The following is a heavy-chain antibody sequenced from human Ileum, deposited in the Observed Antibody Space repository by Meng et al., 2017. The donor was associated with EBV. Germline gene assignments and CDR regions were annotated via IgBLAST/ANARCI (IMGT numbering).Heavy chain of an antibody. V-gene: IGHV4-28*01. CDR2: IYYSGST. J-gene: IGHJ4*02. D-gene: IGHD3-22*01. CDR1: GYSISSTNW. Sequence: QVHLQGSGPGVVKPSETRSLTCAVSGYSISSTNWWGWIRQPPGKGLEWIGYIYYSGSTSYNPSLKSRVTMSVDTSKNQFSLNLNSVTAVDTAVYYCARNVPGTSAYYDWGQGTLVTVSS. CDR3: ARNVPGTSAYYD.